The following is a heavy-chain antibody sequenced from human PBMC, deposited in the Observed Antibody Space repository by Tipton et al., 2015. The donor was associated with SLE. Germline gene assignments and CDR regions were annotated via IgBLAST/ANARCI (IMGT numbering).Heavy chain of an antibody. J-gene: IGHJ6*03. CDR2: VYYSGTT. CDR3: ARIASSTPMIGIYYYMDV. V-gene: IGHV4-39*07. D-gene: IGHD2-15*01. CDR1: PDSIRSNNYF. Sequence: TLSLTCSVSPDSIRSNNYFWGWIRQPPGKGLEWIGNVYYSGTTFYNPSLSSRVIVSVDTSKNQFSLELASVTAADTAVYYCARIASSTPMIGIYYYMDVWGRGTTVTVSS.